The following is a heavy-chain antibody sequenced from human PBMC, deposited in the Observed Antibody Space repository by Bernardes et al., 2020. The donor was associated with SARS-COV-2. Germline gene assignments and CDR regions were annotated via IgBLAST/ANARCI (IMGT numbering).Heavy chain of an antibody. CDR1: GGSISSGGYY. D-gene: IGHD2-2*01. V-gene: IGHV4-31*03. Sequence: SETLSLTCTVSGGSISSGGYYWSWIRQHPGKGLEWIGYIYYSGSTYYNPSLKSRVTISVDTSKNLFSLKVTPVTAADTAVYYCARGGSPRWGSTSCYSCDSGYWFHPWGQGTLVTVSS. CDR2: IYYSGST. CDR3: ARGGSPRWGSTSCYSCDSGYWFHP. J-gene: IGHJ5*02.